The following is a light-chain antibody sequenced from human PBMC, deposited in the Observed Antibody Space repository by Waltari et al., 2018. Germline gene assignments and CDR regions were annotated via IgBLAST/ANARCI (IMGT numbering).Light chain of an antibody. Sequence: DIQMTQSPSSLSASVGDRVTITCQASQDISNYLNWYQQKPGKAPKLLIYDASNLETGVPSRFSGSGSGTDFTFTISSLQPEDVAVYYCHQYYTTPRTFGQGTKVEIK. CDR3: HQYYTTPRT. V-gene: IGKV1-33*01. J-gene: IGKJ1*01. CDR1: QDISNY. CDR2: DAS.